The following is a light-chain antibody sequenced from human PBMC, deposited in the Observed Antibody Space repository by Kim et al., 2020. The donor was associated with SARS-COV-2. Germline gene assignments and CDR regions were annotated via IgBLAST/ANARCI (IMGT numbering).Light chain of an antibody. CDR3: QALDSSDEE. J-gene: IGLJ2*01. CDR1: KLGDKY. CDR2: QDS. Sequence: SYELTQPPSVSVSPGQPASITCSGDKLGDKYACWYQQKPGQSPVLVISQDSMRPSGIPERLSGSNSGNTSTLTISGPQPMDEPDYYCQALDSSDEEFGGG. V-gene: IGLV3-1*01.